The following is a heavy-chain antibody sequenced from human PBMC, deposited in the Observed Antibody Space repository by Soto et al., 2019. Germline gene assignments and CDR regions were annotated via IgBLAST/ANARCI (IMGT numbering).Heavy chain of an antibody. CDR1: GYTFTSYG. CDR3: ARRGLLRYFDWFGDGDINSFDP. Sequence: ASVKVSCKASGYTFTSYGISWVRQAPGQGLEWMGWISAYNGNTNYAQKLQGRVTMTTDTSTSTAYMELRSLRSDDTAVYYCARRGLLRYFDWFGDGDINSFDPWGQATLVTVSS. J-gene: IGHJ5*02. D-gene: IGHD3-9*01. CDR2: ISAYNGNT. V-gene: IGHV1-18*01.